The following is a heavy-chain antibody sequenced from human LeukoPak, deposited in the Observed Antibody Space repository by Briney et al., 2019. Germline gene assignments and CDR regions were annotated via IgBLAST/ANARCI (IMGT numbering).Heavy chain of an antibody. CDR3: ARMSLRGGRFDY. CDR2: IYYSGT. D-gene: IGHD3-16*01. Sequence: PSETLSLTCTVSGGSISSSSYYWSWIRHPPGKGLEWIGYIYYSGTNYNPSLKSRVIISVDTSKNQFSLILSSVTAADTAVYYCARMSLRGGRFDYWGQGTLVTVSS. CDR1: GGSISSSSYY. V-gene: IGHV4-61*05. J-gene: IGHJ4*02.